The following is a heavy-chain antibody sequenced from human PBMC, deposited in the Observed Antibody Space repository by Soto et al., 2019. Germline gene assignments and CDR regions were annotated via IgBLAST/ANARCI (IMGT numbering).Heavy chain of an antibody. D-gene: IGHD1-1*01. V-gene: IGHV6-1*01. CDR1: GDSVSSNSAA. Sequence: SQTLSLTCAISGDSVSSNSAAWNWIRQSPSRGLEWLGRTYYRSKWYNDYAVSVKSRITINPDTSKNQFSLQLNSVTPEDTAVYYFAIVRGTVWQLSSKSNNWFDPWGQGILVTVSS. CDR2: TYYRSKWYN. J-gene: IGHJ5*02. CDR3: AIVRGTVWQLSSKSNNWFDP.